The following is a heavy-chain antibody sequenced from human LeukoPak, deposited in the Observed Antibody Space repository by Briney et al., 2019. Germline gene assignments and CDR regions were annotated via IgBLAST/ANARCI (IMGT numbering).Heavy chain of an antibody. D-gene: IGHD6-13*01. CDR2: IHYTGTT. CDR3: AKYASAGGPNWFDP. V-gene: IGHV4-59*01. Sequence: PSETLSLTCTVSGGSINGYYWGWIRQSPGKGLEWIGSIHYTGTTSYNPSLRSRVTMSVSTSENQFSLNLNSVTAADTAIYYCAKYASAGGPNWFDPWGQGTLVTVSS. J-gene: IGHJ5*02. CDR1: GGSINGYY.